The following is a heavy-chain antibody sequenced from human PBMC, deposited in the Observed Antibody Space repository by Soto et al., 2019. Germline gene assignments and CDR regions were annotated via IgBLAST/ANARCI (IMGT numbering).Heavy chain of an antibody. J-gene: IGHJ5*02. D-gene: IGHD3-22*01. Sequence: QVQLVESGGGVVQPGRSLRLSCAASGFTFSSYGMHWVRQAPGKGLEWVAVIWYDGSNKYYADSVKGRFTISRDNSKNTLYLQMNSLRAEDTAVYYCARGYYDSSEGRFDPWGQGTLVTVSS. V-gene: IGHV3-33*01. CDR3: ARGYYDSSEGRFDP. CDR1: GFTFSSYG. CDR2: IWYDGSNK.